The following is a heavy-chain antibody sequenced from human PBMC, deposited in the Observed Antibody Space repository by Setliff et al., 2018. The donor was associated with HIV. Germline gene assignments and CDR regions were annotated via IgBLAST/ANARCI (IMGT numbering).Heavy chain of an antibody. D-gene: IGHD2-15*01. CDR2: FYTSGST. CDR1: GGSISSSNYY. Sequence: TSETLSLTCAVSGGSISSSNYYWVWIRQPPGKELEWIGSFYTSGSTNYNPSLKSRVTMSVDTSKNQFSLKLSSVTAADTAIYYCARGVPLLPPNFWGQGTLVTVSS. V-gene: IGHV4-39*07. CDR3: ARGVPLLPPNF. J-gene: IGHJ4*02.